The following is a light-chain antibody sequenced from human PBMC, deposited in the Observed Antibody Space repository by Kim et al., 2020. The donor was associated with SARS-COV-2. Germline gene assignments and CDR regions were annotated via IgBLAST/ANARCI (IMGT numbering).Light chain of an antibody. Sequence: GERATLSCRASQSVSSNLAWYQQKPGQAPRLLIYGAATRATGIPARFSGSGSGTEFTHTISSLQSEDFAVYYCQQYNNWPALTFGGGTKVDIK. V-gene: IGKV3D-15*01. CDR2: GAA. CDR3: QQYNNWPALT. J-gene: IGKJ4*01. CDR1: QSVSSN.